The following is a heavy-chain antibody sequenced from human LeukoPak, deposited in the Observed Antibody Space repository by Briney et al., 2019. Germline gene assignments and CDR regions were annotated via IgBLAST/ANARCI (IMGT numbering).Heavy chain of an antibody. CDR2: ISSSGTTI. V-gene: IGHV3-48*01. CDR3: ARGRPVDC. CDR1: GFTFSTHN. Sequence: WGSLRLSCAASGFTFSTHNMNWVRQAPGKGLEWVSYISSSGTTIYYADSAKGRFTISRDNAKNSLYLQMNSLTAEDTAVYYCARGRPVDCWGQGTLVTVSS. J-gene: IGHJ4*02.